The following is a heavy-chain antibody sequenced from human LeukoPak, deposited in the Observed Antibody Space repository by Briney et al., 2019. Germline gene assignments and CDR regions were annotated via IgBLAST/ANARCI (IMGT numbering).Heavy chain of an antibody. CDR1: GGTFRSYA. CDR3: ARVNRHYDFWSGYYY. J-gene: IGHJ4*02. V-gene: IGHV1-69*05. D-gene: IGHD3-3*01. Sequence: VSSVKVSCKASGGTFRSYAISWVRQAPGQGLEWMGGIIPIFGTANYAQKFQGRVTITTDESTSTAYMELSSLRSEDTAVYYCARVNRHYDFWSGYYYWGQGTLVTVSS. CDR2: IIPIFGTA.